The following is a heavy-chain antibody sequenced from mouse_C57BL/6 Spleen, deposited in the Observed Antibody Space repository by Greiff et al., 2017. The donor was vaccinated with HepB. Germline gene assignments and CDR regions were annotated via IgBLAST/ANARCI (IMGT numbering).Heavy chain of an antibody. CDR2: IYPRDGST. CDR1: GYTFTSYD. V-gene: IGHV1-85*01. Sequence: QVHVKQSGPELVKPGASVKLSCKASGYTFTSYDINWVKQRPGQGLEWIGWIYPRDGSTKYNEKFKGKATLTVDTSSSTAYMELHSLTSEDSAVYFCARKGPDAMDYWGQGTSVTVSS. J-gene: IGHJ4*01. CDR3: ARKGPDAMDY.